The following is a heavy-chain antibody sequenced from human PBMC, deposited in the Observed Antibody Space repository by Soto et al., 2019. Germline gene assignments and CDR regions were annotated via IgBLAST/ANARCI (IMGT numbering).Heavy chain of an antibody. CDR1: GGSISSSNW. CDR2: IYHSGST. J-gene: IGHJ4*02. Sequence: SETLSLTCAVSGGSISSSNWWSWVRQPPGKGMEWIGEIYHSGSTNYNPTLKSRVTISVDKSKNQFSLKLSSVTAADTAVYYCARVAVAGTRVDYWGQGTLVTVS. D-gene: IGHD6-19*01. CDR3: ARVAVAGTRVDY. V-gene: IGHV4-4*02.